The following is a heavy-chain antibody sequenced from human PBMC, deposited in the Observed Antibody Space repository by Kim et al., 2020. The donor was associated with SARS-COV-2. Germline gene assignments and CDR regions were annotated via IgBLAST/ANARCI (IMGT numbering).Heavy chain of an antibody. CDR3: ARDPRGSYYFDY. V-gene: IGHV3-11*01. J-gene: IGHJ4*02. Sequence: GGSLRLSCAASGFIFSDYYMSWIRQAPGKGLEWISYISSSSSTIYSADSVKGRFTISRDNAKNSLYLQMNSLRAEDTAVYYCARDPRGSYYFDYWGLGTLVTVSS. CDR2: ISSSSSTI. CDR1: GFIFSDYY.